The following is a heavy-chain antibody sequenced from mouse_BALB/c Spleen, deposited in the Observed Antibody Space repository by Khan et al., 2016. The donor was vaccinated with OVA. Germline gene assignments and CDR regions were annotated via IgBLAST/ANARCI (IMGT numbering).Heavy chain of an antibody. CDR3: ARNSYRYDFTY. D-gene: IGHD2-12*01. CDR2: IWSGGRT. J-gene: IGHJ3*01. V-gene: IGHV2-2*01. Sequence: QVQLKQLGPGLVQPSQSLSITCTVSGFSLSAYGIHWVRQSPGKGLEWLGVIWSGGRTDYNVPFISRLSITKDNSKSQVFFKMNSRQADDTAIYYCARNSYRYDFTYWGQGTLVTVSA. CDR1: GFSLSAYG.